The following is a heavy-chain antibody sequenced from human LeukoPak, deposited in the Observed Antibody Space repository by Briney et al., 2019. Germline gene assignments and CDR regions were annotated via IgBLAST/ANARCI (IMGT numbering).Heavy chain of an antibody. D-gene: IGHD2-15*01. J-gene: IGHJ6*03. Sequence: PGGSLRLSCAASGFTFSSYGMGWVRQAPGKGLQWVSALSGRGGRTYYADSVKGRFTISRDNSKNTLYLQMNSLRAEDTAVYYCAKGDRGPWDYYYYMDVWGKGTTVTVSS. CDR1: GFTFSSYG. CDR2: LSGRGGRT. V-gene: IGHV3-23*01. CDR3: AKGDRGPWDYYYYMDV.